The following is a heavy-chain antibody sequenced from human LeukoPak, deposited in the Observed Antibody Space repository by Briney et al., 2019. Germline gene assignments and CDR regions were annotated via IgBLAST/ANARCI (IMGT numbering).Heavy chain of an antibody. V-gene: IGHV4-61*02. CDR2: IYTSGST. CDR3: ASDVEMTTLAAFDI. CDR1: GGSISSGSYY. D-gene: IGHD5-24*01. J-gene: IGHJ3*02. Sequence: SETLPLTCTVSGGSISSGSYYWSWIRQPAGQGLEWIGRIYTSGSTNYNPSLKSRVTISVDTSKNQFSLILSSVTAADTAVYYCASDVEMTTLAAFDIWGQGTMVTVSS.